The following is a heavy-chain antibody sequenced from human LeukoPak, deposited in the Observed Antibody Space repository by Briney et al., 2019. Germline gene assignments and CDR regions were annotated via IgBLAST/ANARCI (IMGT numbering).Heavy chain of an antibody. Sequence: KPSETLSLTCAVSGGSFSTYYWSWIRQPPGKGLEWIGFIYYTGTTNYNPSLKSRVTISVDTSKNQFSLKLSSVTAADTAVYYCARAGANGIEAAGSFRYWGQGTLVTVSS. CDR3: ARAGANGIEAAGSFRY. D-gene: IGHD6-13*01. CDR2: IYYTGTT. J-gene: IGHJ4*02. V-gene: IGHV4-59*01. CDR1: GGSFSTYY.